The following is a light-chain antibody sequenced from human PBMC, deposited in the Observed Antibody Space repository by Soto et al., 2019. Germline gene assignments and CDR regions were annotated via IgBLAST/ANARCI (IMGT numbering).Light chain of an antibody. CDR3: SSYTSSSTPYV. V-gene: IGLV2-14*01. CDR1: SSDIGAYDY. Sequence: QLGLDQPSPVPVSPGQGLPLFRPGSSSDIGAYDYVSWYQQRPVKAPTLMIFDVTNRPSGVSDRFSGSKSGNTASLTVSGLQTEDEADYYCSSYTSSSTPYVFGTGTKVTVL. J-gene: IGLJ1*01. CDR2: DVT.